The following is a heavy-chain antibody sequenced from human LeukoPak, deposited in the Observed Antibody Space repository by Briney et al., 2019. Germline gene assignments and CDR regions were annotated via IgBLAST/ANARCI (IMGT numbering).Heavy chain of an antibody. V-gene: IGHV4-39*01. CDR3: ARQYYDSTGYYYFDY. Sequence: SETLSLTCSVSGGSLTGSSYYWAWIRQPPGKGLEWIGSMYYSGSTYYNSSLKSRVTISEDTSKNQFSLKLTSVTAADTAVYYCARQYYDSTGYYYFDYWGQGTLVTVSS. J-gene: IGHJ4*02. CDR2: MYYSGST. D-gene: IGHD3-22*01. CDR1: GGSLTGSSYY.